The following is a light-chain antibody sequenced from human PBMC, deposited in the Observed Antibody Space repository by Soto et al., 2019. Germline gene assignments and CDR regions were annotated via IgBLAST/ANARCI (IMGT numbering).Light chain of an antibody. CDR2: DVS. CDR3: CSYAGSYSYV. Sequence: QPALTQPRSVSGSPGQSVTISCTGTSSDVGGYNYVSRYQEQPGKAPKLMIYDVSKRPSGVPDRFSGSKSGNTASLTISGLQAEDEADYYCCSYAGSYSYVFGTGTKVTVL. CDR1: SSDVGGYNY. V-gene: IGLV2-11*01. J-gene: IGLJ1*01.